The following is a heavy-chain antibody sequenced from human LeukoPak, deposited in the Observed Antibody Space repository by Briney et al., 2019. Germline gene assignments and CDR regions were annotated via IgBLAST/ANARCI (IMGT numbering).Heavy chain of an antibody. CDR3: ARASELRFLEWSRPHYYYYYTDV. D-gene: IGHD3-3*01. CDR1: GGTFSSYA. CDR2: IIPIFGTA. J-gene: IGHJ6*03. Sequence: SVKVSCKASGGTFSSYAISWVRQAPGQGLEWMGRIIPIFGTANYAQKFQGRVTITTDESTSTAYMELSSLRSEDTAVYYCARASELRFLEWSRPHYYYYYTDVWGKGTTVTVSS. V-gene: IGHV1-69*05.